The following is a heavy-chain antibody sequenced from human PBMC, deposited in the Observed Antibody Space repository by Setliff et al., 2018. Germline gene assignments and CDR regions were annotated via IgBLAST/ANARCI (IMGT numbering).Heavy chain of an antibody. V-gene: IGHV1-18*01. D-gene: IGHD3-3*01. CDR2: ISAYNGNT. Sequence: ASVKVSCKASGGTFSSYAISWVRQAPGQGLEWMGWISAYNGNTNYAQKLQGRVTMTTDTSTSTAYMELSSLRFEDTAVYYCARAQSWSGGPYYFDNWGQGTLVTVS. CDR1: GGTFSSYA. CDR3: ARAQSWSGGPYYFDN. J-gene: IGHJ4*02.